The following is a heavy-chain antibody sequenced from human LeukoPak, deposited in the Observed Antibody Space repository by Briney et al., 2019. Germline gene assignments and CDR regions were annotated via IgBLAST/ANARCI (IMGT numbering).Heavy chain of an antibody. J-gene: IGHJ4*02. CDR3: ARMTTIGSYYIDN. CDR2: MFPSGSP. CDR1: GASISLHY. V-gene: IGHV4-4*07. D-gene: IGHD5-24*01. Sequence: PSETLSLTCDVSGASISLHYWSWIRQPTGKGLEWIGRMFPSGSPDYNVSLKSRVTISIDTSKNQFSLKLSSVTAADTSVYYCARMTTIGSYYIDNWGQGTLVTVSS.